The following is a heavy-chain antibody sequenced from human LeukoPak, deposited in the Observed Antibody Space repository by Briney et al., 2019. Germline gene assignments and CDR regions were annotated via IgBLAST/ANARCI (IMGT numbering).Heavy chain of an antibody. CDR2: ISRSATDI. Sequence: GGSLRLSCAASGFTFSDYYMSWIRQAPGKGLEWVSFISRSATDIFYADSMKGRFTISRDNAKNSLYLQMNSLRAEDTAVSYCVRYCSSTSCYIGSGEYFQHWGQGTLVAVSS. D-gene: IGHD2-2*02. CDR3: VRYCSSTSCYIGSGEYFQH. CDR1: GFTFSDYY. V-gene: IGHV3-11*01. J-gene: IGHJ1*01.